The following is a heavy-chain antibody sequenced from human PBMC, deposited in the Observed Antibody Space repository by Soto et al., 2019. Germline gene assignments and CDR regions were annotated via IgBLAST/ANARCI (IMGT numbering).Heavy chain of an antibody. D-gene: IGHD4-4*01. V-gene: IGHV3-21*01. CDR3: ARDEGPTVTTSWFDP. CDR2: ISSSSSYI. Sequence: EVQLVESGGGLVKPGGSLRLSCAASGFTFSSYSMNWVRQAPGKGLEWVSSISSSSSYIYYADSVKGRFTISRDNAKNSLYLQMNSLRAVDTAVYYCARDEGPTVTTSWFDPWGQGTLVTVSS. J-gene: IGHJ5*02. CDR1: GFTFSSYS.